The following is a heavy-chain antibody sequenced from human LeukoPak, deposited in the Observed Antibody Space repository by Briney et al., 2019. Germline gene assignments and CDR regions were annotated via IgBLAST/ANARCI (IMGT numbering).Heavy chain of an antibody. CDR3: ATGSGRYSYFDY. Sequence: GGSLRLSCAASGFTFSTYWMGWLRQAPGKGLEWVANIKEDGSEKTYVDSVKGRFTISRDNVKNSLYLQMNSLRVEDTAVYYCATGSGRYSYFDYWGQGTLVTVSS. V-gene: IGHV3-7*01. CDR2: IKEDGSEK. J-gene: IGHJ4*02. D-gene: IGHD3-22*01. CDR1: GFTFSTYW.